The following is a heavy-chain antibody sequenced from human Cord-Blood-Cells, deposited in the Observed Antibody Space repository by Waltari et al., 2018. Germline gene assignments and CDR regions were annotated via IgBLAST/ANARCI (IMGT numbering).Heavy chain of an antibody. V-gene: IGHV1-2*04. Sequence: QEQPVQTRTEMKKPGASVKVSCKASGYTFTGYYMHWMRQAPGEGLEWMGWINPNSVGTNYAQKFQVWVTMTRDTSISTANMELSRLRSDDTAVYYCARATRDSGSYDYWGQGTLVTVSS. J-gene: IGHJ4*02. CDR2: INPNSVGT. D-gene: IGHD1-26*01. CDR1: GYTFTGYY. CDR3: ARATRDSGSYDY.